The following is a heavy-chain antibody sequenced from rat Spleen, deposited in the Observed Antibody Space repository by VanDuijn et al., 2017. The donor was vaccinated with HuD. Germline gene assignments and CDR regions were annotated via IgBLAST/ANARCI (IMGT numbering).Heavy chain of an antibody. CDR1: GFTFSDYN. V-gene: IGHV5-22*01. Sequence: EVQLAESGGGLVQPGRSLKLSCAASGFTFSDYNMAWVRQAPKKGLEWVASISYEGSITYYGDSVKGRFTISRDNAKSTLYLQMNSLRSEDTATYYCARPDGYTYVMDAWGQGASVTVSS. CDR2: ISYEGSIT. D-gene: IGHD1-4*01. CDR3: ARPDGYTYVMDA. J-gene: IGHJ4*01.